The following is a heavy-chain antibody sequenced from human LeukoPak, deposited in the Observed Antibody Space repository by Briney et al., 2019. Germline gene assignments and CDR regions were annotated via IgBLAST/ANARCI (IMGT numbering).Heavy chain of an antibody. CDR1: GGTFSSYA. V-gene: IGHV1-69*04. CDR2: IIPILGIA. J-gene: IGHJ4*02. Sequence: SVKVSCKASGGTFSSYAISWVRQAPGQGLEWMGRIIPILGIANYAQKFQGRVTITADKSTSTAYMELSSLRSEDTAVYYCARQYYYGSGSYFAHWGQGTLVTVSS. D-gene: IGHD3-10*01. CDR3: ARQYYYGSGSYFAH.